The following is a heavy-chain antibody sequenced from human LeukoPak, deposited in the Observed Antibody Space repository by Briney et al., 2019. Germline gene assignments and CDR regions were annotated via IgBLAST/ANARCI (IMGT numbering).Heavy chain of an antibody. D-gene: IGHD5-18*01. V-gene: IGHV3-23*01. Sequence: GGSLRLSCAASGFTFSSYSMSWVRQAPGKGLEWVSIISDSGANTYYADSVKGRFTISRDNSKNTLYLQMNSLRGEDTAVYYCAKAPANYVDTAMGTFDYWGQGTLVTVSS. CDR3: AKAPANYVDTAMGTFDY. CDR2: ISDSGANT. CDR1: GFTFSSYS. J-gene: IGHJ4*02.